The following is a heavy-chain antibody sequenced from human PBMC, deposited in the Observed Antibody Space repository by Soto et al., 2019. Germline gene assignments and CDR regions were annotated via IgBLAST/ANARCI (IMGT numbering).Heavy chain of an antibody. CDR3: AKRNSGSGGWFDP. D-gene: IGHD6-13*01. J-gene: IGHJ5*02. Sequence: GGSLRLSCAASGFTFSSYVMNCVRQAPGKGLEWVSSISASGGSTYYTDSVKGRFTISRDNSKNTLYLQMNSLRAEDTAVYYCAKRNSGSGGWFDPWGQGTLVTVSS. CDR2: ISASGGST. CDR1: GFTFSSYV. V-gene: IGHV3-23*01.